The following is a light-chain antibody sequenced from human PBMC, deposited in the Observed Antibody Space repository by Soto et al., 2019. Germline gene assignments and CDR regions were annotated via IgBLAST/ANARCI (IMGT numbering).Light chain of an antibody. CDR1: SGSIASKY. J-gene: IGLJ3*02. V-gene: IGLV6-57*04. CDR2: EHN. Sequence: NFMLTQPHSVSESPGQTATISCTRSSGSIASKYVQWYQQRPGSAPTTVIFEHNQRPSGVPDRFSGSIDTSSNSASLTLSGLRTEDEADYYCQSYDSTDIVFGGGTKLTVL. CDR3: QSYDSTDIV.